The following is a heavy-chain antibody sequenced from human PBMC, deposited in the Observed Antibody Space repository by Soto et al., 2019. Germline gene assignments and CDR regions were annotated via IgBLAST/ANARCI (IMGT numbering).Heavy chain of an antibody. D-gene: IGHD3-22*01. CDR2: INPNSGGT. CDR1: GYTFTGYY. CDR3: ARESGDYYDSSGYYAFDI. V-gene: IGHV1-2*04. J-gene: IGHJ3*02. Sequence: ASVKVSCKASGYTFTGYYMHWVRQAPGQGLEWMGWINPNSGGTNYAQKFQGWVTMTRNTSISTAYMELSRLRSDDTAVYYCARESGDYYDSSGYYAFDIWGQGTMGTVS.